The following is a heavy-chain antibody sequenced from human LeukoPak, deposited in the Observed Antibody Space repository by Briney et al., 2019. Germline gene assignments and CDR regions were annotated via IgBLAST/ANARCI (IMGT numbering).Heavy chain of an antibody. V-gene: IGHV1-69*05. D-gene: IGHD3-10*01. CDR3: ARDEAYRGVIIYAFVL. Sequence: SVKVSCKAPGDTFSASSFNWVRQAPGHGLEWMGGIIPMYGTPDYAQKFQGRVTITTDDSTSTVYMDLSRLTSEDSAIYSCARDEAYRGVIIYAFVLWGQGTVVTVTS. CDR2: IIPMYGTP. CDR1: GDTFSASS. J-gene: IGHJ3*01.